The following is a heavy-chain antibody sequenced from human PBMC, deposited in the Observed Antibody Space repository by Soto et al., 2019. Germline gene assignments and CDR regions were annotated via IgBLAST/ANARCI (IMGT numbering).Heavy chain of an antibody. J-gene: IGHJ3*02. Sequence: QVQLVQSGAEEGKPGASVKVSCMASGYTFTSHTMHWVRQAPGQRLEWMGCIDAGNGNTKYSQHFQGRLTISRDTSASTMFMEMSSLRSEDTAVYYCAREVRQAWRGAFDIWGPGTMVTVSS. CDR2: IDAGNGNT. CDR3: AREVRQAWRGAFDI. D-gene: IGHD3-10*01. V-gene: IGHV1-3*05. CDR1: GYTFTSHT.